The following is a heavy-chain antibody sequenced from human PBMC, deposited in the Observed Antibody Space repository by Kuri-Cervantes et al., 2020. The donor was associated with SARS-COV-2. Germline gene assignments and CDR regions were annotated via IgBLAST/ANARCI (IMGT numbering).Heavy chain of an antibody. J-gene: IGHJ4*02. CDR3: AKDSRYDFWSGYYFDY. D-gene: IGHD3-3*01. Sequence: GESLKISCAASGFTFSNYAMSWVRQAPGKVLEWVSAISGSGGSTYYADSVKGRFTISRDNSKNTLYPQMNSLRAEDTAVYYCAKDSRYDFWSGYYFDYWGQGTLVTVSS. V-gene: IGHV3-23*01. CDR1: GFTFSNYA. CDR2: ISGSGGST.